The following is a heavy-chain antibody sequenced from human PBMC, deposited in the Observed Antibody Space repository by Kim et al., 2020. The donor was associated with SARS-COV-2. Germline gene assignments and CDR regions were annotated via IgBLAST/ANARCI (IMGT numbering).Heavy chain of an antibody. D-gene: IGHD3-10*01. CDR2: IGTAGDT. J-gene: IGHJ6*02. CDR1: GFTFSSYD. Sequence: GGSLRLSCAASGFTFSSYDMHWVRQATGKGLEWVSAIGTAGDTYYPGSVKGRFTISRENAKNSLYLQMNSLRAGDTAVYYCARDLSGLLWFGDPKGMDVWGQGTTVTVSS. V-gene: IGHV3-13*01. CDR3: ARDLSGLLWFGDPKGMDV.